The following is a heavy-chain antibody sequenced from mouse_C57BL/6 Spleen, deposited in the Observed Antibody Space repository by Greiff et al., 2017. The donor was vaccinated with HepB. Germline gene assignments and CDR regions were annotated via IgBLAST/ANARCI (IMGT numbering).Heavy chain of an antibody. J-gene: IGHJ2*01. D-gene: IGHD1-1*01. CDR3: ARGAITTVVRGYFDY. V-gene: IGHV1-39*01. CDR1: GYSFTDYN. CDR2: INPNYGTT. Sequence: EVKLQESGPELVKPGASVKISCKASGYSFTDYNMNWVKQSNGKSLEWIGVINPNYGTTSYNKKFKGKATLTVDQSSSTAYMQLNSLTSEDSAVYYCARGAITTVVRGYFDYWGQGTTLTVSS.